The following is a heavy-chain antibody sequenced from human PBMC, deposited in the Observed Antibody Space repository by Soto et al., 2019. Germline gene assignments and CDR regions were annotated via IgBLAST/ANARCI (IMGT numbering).Heavy chain of an antibody. CDR2: MNPNSGNT. D-gene: IGHD2-15*01. J-gene: IGHJ6*03. V-gene: IGHV1-8*01. CDR3: ARGQSPETCSGVSCYTQYSYYYMEV. Sequence: GASVKVSCKASGYTFTSYDINWVRQATGQGLEWMGWMNPNSGNTGYAQKFQGRVTMTRNTSISTAYMELSSLRSEDTAVYYCARGQSPETCSGVSCYTQYSYYYMEVWGKGTTVTVSS. CDR1: GYTFTSYD.